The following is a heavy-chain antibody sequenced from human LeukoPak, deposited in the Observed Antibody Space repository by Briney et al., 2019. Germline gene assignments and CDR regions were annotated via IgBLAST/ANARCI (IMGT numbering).Heavy chain of an antibody. V-gene: IGHV4-59*01. Sequence: PSETLSLTCTVSGGXISSYYWSWIRQPPGKGLEWIGYIYYSGTTNYSPSLKSRVSISVDTSKNQFSLRLSSVTAADTAVYYCARGYSSSWYYFDYWGQGTLVTVSS. D-gene: IGHD6-13*01. J-gene: IGHJ4*02. CDR3: ARGYSSSWYYFDY. CDR2: IYYSGTT. CDR1: GGXISSYY.